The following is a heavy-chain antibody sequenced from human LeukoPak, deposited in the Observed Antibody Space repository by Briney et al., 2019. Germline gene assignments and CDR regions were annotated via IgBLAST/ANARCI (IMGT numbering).Heavy chain of an antibody. CDR2: IYYSGRT. D-gene: IGHD3-10*01. Sequence: SETLSLTCTVSGGSTSSTSHYWGWTRQPPGKGLEWIGNIYYSGRTYYNPSLKSRVTISVDTSKNQFSLNLTSVIAADTAVYYYSRRYGSGSNIDYWGQGTLVTVSS. J-gene: IGHJ4*02. V-gene: IGHV4-39*01. CDR1: GGSTSSTSHY. CDR3: SRRYGSGSNIDY.